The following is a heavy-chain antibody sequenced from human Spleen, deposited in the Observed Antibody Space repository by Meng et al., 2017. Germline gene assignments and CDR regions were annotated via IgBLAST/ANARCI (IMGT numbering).Heavy chain of an antibody. CDR2: ISAYNGNT. CDR1: GYTFTSYG. Sequence: ASVKVSCKASGYTFTSYGISWVRQAPGQGLEWMGWISAYNGNTNYAQKLQGRVTMTTDTSTSTAYMELRSLRSDDTAVYYCARGGGEDGDYDSYYYYYGMDVWGQGTTVTVSS. V-gene: IGHV1-18*01. D-gene: IGHD4-17*01. J-gene: IGHJ6*02. CDR3: ARGGGEDGDYDSYYYYYGMDV.